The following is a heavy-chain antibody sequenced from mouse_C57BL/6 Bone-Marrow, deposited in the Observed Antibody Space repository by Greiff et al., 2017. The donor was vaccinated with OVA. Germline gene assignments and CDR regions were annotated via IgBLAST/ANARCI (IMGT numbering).Heavy chain of an antibody. D-gene: IGHD2-1*01. V-gene: IGHV14-2*01. CDR3: ASPPYGNYEGFAY. Sequence: VHVKQSGAELVKPGASVKLSCTASGFNIKDYYMHWVKQRTEQGLEWIGRIEPEDGETKYAPKFQGKATITADTSSNTAYLQLSSLTSEDTAVYYCASPPYGNYEGFAYWGQGTLVTVSA. CDR1: GFNIKDYY. CDR2: IEPEDGET. J-gene: IGHJ3*01.